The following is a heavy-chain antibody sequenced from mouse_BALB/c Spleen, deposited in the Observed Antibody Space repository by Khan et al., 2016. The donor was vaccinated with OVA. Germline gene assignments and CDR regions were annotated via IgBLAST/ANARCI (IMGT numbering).Heavy chain of an antibody. CDR1: GFSLITYG. CDR2: IWSDGST. Sequence: QVQLKQSGPGLVQPSQSLSITCTVSGFSLITYGVHWVRQSPGKGLEWLGVIWSDGSTDYNAAFISRLSITKDNSKSQVFLKMNSLQADDTAIYYCARNSYRYDFTYWGRGTLVTVSA. V-gene: IGHV2-4-1*01. J-gene: IGHJ3*01. D-gene: IGHD2-12*01. CDR3: ARNSYRYDFTY.